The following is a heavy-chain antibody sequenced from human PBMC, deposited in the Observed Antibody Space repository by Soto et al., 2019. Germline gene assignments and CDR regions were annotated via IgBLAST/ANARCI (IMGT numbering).Heavy chain of an antibody. CDR1: GGSFSGYY. D-gene: IGHD2-15*01. V-gene: IGHV4-34*01. J-gene: IGHJ6*03. Sequence: PSETLSLTCAVYGGSFSGYYWSWIRQPPGKGLEWIGEINHSGSTNYNPSLKTRVTISVDTSKNQFSLKLTSVTAADTSVYFCARVLGYCSGGSCYYYYHYMDVWGRGTTVTVSS. CDR3: ARVLGYCSGGSCYYYYHYMDV. CDR2: INHSGST.